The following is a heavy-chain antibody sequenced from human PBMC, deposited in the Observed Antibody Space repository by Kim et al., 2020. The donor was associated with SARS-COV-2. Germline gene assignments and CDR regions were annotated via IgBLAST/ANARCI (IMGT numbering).Heavy chain of an antibody. CDR3: ARGDYAFEI. V-gene: IGHV6-1*01. D-gene: IGHD2-21*02. CDR2: TYYRSKWYN. Sequence: SQTLSLTCAISGDSVSSNSAAWHWIRQSPSRGLEWLGRTYYRSKWYNNYAVSVKSRITINPDTSKNQFSPQLNSVTPEDTAVYFCARGDYAFEIWGQGTMVTVSS. CDR1: GDSVSSNSAA. J-gene: IGHJ3*02.